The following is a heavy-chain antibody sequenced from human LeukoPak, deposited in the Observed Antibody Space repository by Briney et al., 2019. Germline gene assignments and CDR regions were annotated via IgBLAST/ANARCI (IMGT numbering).Heavy chain of an antibody. CDR1: GYSFISYW. CDR3: ARHSPRYVFDL. D-gene: IGHD2-2*01. CDR2: IYPGDSDT. V-gene: IGHV5-51*01. J-gene: IGHJ5*02. Sequence: GESLKISCKASGYSFISYWIGWVRQMPGKGLEWMVIIYPGDSDTTYSPSFQGQVTVSDDRSIITAYLQWSSLKASDTAIYSCARHSPRYVFDLWGQGTLVTVSS.